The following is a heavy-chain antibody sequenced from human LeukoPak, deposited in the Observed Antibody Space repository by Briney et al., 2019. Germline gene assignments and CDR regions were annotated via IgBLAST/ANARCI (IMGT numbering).Heavy chain of an antibody. CDR3: ARDYYYSVDY. CDR2: TKSDGST. V-gene: IGHV3-74*01. Sequence: GGSLRLSCAASGFTFSGAWMHWVRQVPGKGLVWVSITKSDGSTIYADSVKGRFTISRDNAKSTVYLQMNSLRAEDTAVYYCARDYYYSVDYWGQGTLVTVSS. J-gene: IGHJ4*02. D-gene: IGHD3-22*01. CDR1: GFTFSGAW.